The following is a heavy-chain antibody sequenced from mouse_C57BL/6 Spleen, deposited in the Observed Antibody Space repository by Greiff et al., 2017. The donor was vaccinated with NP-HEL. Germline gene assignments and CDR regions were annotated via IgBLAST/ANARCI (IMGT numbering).Heavy chain of an antibody. J-gene: IGHJ2*01. CDR2: ISSGSSTI. Sequence: EVQLVESGGGLVKPGGSLKLSCAASGFTFSDYGMHWVRQAPEKGLEWVAYISSGSSTIYYADTVKGRFTISRDNAKNTLFLQMTSLRSEDTAMEYCARTDGDDVKNCGYWGKGTTLTVAS. CDR3: ARTDGDDVKNCGY. V-gene: IGHV5-17*01. D-gene: IGHD2-2*01. CDR1: GFTFSDYG.